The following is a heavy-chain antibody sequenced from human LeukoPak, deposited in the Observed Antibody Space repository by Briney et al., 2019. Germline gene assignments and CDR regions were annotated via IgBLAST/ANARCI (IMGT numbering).Heavy chain of an antibody. CDR1: GFTFSSYG. V-gene: IGHV3-30*18. J-gene: IGHJ6*03. Sequence: PGMSLRLSCAASGFTFSSYGMHWVRQAPGKGLEWVALISYDGSNKYYADSVKGRFTISRDNSKNTLYLQMNSLRADDTAMYYCAKDPRAAGPYYYYYYMDVWGQGTTVTVSS. CDR2: ISYDGSNK. CDR3: AKDPRAAGPYYYYYYMDV. D-gene: IGHD6-13*01.